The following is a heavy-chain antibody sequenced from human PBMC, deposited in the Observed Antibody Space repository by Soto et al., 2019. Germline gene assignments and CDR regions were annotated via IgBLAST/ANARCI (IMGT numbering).Heavy chain of an antibody. Sequence: KSSWKVSGYSFTSYSSAWESQMRGKRLEGRGIIYPGDSDTRYSPSFQGQVTISADKSISTAYLQWSSLKASDTAMYYCARFGCSGGSCYDYYYYYGMDVWGQGTTVTVSS. CDR2: IYPGDSDT. V-gene: IGHV5-51*01. CDR3: ARFGCSGGSCYDYYYYYGMDV. J-gene: IGHJ6*02. CDR1: GYSFTSYS. D-gene: IGHD2-15*01.